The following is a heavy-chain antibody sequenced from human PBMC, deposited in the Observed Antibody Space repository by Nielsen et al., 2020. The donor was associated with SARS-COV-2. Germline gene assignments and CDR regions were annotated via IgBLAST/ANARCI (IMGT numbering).Heavy chain of an antibody. Sequence: SETLSLTCAISGDSVSSSSAAWNWIRPSPSRCLEWLGRTYSRPKWYNDYAVSVKSRITINPDTSKNQFSLHLNSVTPEDTAVYYCARARGAYGDYYYYYYTDVWGKGTTVTVSS. J-gene: IGHJ6*03. CDR2: TYSRPKWYN. CDR1: GDSVSSSSAA. V-gene: IGHV6-1*01. D-gene: IGHD4-17*01. CDR3: ARARGAYGDYYYYYYTDV.